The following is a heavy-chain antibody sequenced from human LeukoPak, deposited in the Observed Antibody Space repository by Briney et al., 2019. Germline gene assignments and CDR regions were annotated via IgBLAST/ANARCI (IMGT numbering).Heavy chain of an antibody. CDR3: ASLGNPYSSGWTIDY. D-gene: IGHD6-19*01. V-gene: IGHV1-2*02. CDR1: GYTFTGYY. Sequence: ASVKVSCKASGYTFTGYYMHWGRQAPGQGLEWMGWINPNSGGTNYAQKFQGRVTMTRDTSISTAYMELSRLRSDDTAVYYCASLGNPYSSGWTIDYWGQGTLVTVSS. J-gene: IGHJ4*02. CDR2: INPNSGGT.